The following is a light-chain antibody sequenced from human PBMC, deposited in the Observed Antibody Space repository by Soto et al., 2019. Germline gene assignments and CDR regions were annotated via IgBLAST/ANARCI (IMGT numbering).Light chain of an antibody. CDR1: SGHSSYA. Sequence: QAVVTQSPSASASLGASVKLTCTLSSGHSSYAIAWHQQQPEKGPRYLMKLNSDGSYTKGDGIPDRFSASSSGAERYLTISSLQSEDEADYYCQTWGTGIQVFGGGTKLTVL. J-gene: IGLJ3*02. V-gene: IGLV4-69*01. CDR3: QTWGTGIQV. CDR2: LNSDGSY.